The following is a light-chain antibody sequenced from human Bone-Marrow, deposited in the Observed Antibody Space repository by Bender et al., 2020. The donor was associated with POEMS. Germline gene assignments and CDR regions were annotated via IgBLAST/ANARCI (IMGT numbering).Light chain of an antibody. CDR2: EVS. CDR3: CSYARSNTLI. CDR1: SSDFGTYNL. Sequence: QSALTQAASVSGSPGQSITISCTGASSDFGTYNLVSCHQHHPGKAPKLMIYEVSKRPSGVSNRFSGSKSGNTASLTISGLQAEDEADYYCCSYARSNTLIFGGGTKLTVL. V-gene: IGLV2-23*02. J-gene: IGLJ2*01.